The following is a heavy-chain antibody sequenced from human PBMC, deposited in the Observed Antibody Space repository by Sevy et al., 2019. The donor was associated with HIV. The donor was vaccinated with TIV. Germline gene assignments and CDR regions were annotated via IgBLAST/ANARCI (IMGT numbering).Heavy chain of an antibody. CDR1: GFTFSNYA. J-gene: IGHJ3*02. V-gene: IGHV3-23*01. Sequence: GGSLRLSCAASGFTFSNYAMSWVRQAPGKGLEWVSPIRGSGGNSYCADSVKGRFTISRDNSKNTLYLQMNSLRAEDRAVYHGAKDSYCGGGRCPYDAVDIWGQGTMVTVSS. CDR3: AKDSYCGGGRCPYDAVDI. D-gene: IGHD2-21*01. CDR2: IRGSGGNS.